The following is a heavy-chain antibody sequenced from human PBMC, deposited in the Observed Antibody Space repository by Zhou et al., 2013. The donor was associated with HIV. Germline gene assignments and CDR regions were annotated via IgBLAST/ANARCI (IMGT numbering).Heavy chain of an antibody. J-gene: IGHJ4*02. D-gene: IGHD1-26*01. CDR3: ARQKLIEGATTDIYDY. Sequence: QVQLVQSGPVVKKPGASVNVSCQTSGYTFRSSGINWVRLAPGQGLEWMGWISTYNGITNSAPKFRGRVAMTTDTSTSTAYMELRSLKSDDTAVYFCARQKLIEGATTDIYDYWGQGTLVTVSS. V-gene: IGHV1-18*01. CDR1: GYTFRSSG. CDR2: ISTYNGIT.